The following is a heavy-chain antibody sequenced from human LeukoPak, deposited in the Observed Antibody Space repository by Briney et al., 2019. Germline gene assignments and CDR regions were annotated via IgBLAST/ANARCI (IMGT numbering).Heavy chain of an antibody. D-gene: IGHD5-18*01. Sequence: GGSLRLSCAASGFTVSSNYMSWVRQAPGKGLEWVSVIYSGGGTYYADAVKGRFTISRDNAKNTLSLQMNSLRAEDTAVYYCARGGGYSYGSFDYWGQGTLVTVSS. CDR1: GFTVSSNY. V-gene: IGHV3-66*01. CDR2: IYSGGGT. J-gene: IGHJ4*02. CDR3: ARGGGYSYGSFDY.